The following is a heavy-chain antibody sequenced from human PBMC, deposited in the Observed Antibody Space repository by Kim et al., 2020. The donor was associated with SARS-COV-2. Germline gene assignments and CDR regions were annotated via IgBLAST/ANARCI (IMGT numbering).Heavy chain of an antibody. J-gene: IGHJ4*02. CDR1: GFTFNSYS. CDR3: AKSTIYSDTTTYLPDS. D-gene: IGHD3-22*01. Sequence: GGSLRLSCAASGFTFNSYSMHWVRQAPGKGLEWVSSISSSSHFIYYADSVKGRFTISRDNAKNSLFLQMNSLRAEDTAVYYCAKSTIYSDTTTYLPDSWGKGTLVNVSS. V-gene: IGHV3-21*01. CDR2: ISSSSHFI.